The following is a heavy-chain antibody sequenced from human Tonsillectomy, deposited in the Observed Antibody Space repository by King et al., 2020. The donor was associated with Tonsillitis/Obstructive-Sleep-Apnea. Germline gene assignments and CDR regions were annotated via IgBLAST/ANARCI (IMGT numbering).Heavy chain of an antibody. V-gene: IGHV1-18*01. J-gene: IGHJ3*02. Sequence: VQLVESGPEVKKPGASVTVSCAASGYTFTSYGVSWVRQAPGQGLEWMGWISAYNGNTNYAQKLQGRVTMTTDTSTYTAYMDLRSLRSDDTALYYCTRDQGSGYSYALRAFDIWGQGTMVTVSS. D-gene: IGHD5-18*01. CDR1: GYTFTSYG. CDR2: ISAYNGNT. CDR3: TRDQGSGYSYALRAFDI.